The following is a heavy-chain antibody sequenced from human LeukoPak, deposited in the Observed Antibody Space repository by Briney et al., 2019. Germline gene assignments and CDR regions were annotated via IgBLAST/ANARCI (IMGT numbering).Heavy chain of an antibody. CDR3: AGMRITTPTVRTLDY. CDR2: IYYSGST. V-gene: IGHV4-59*01. Sequence: PSETLSLTCTVSGASISSYYWSWIRQPPGKGLEWIGFIYYSGSTNYNPSLKSRVTMSLDTSKNQFSLKLSSVTAADTAVYYCAGMRITTPTVRTLDYWGQGTLVTVSS. J-gene: IGHJ4*02. CDR1: GASISSYY. D-gene: IGHD1-14*01.